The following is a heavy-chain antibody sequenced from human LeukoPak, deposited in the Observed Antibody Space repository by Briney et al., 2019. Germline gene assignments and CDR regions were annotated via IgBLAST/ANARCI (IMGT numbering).Heavy chain of an antibody. CDR1: GGSISSGGYS. CDR2: IYHSGST. J-gene: IGHJ4*02. CDR3: ARGPQQLGPHFDY. D-gene: IGHD6-13*01. Sequence: SETLSLTCAVSGGSISSGGYSWSWIRQPPGKGLEWIGYIYHSGSTYYNPSLKSRVTISVDTSKNQFSLKLSSVTAADTAVYYCARGPQQLGPHFDYWGQGTLVTVSS. V-gene: IGHV4-30-2*01.